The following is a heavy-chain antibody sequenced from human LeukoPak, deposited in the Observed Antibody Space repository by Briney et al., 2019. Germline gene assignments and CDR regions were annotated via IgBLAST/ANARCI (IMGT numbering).Heavy chain of an antibody. CDR2: IVPIFGTA. J-gene: IGHJ4*02. CDR1: GGTFSSYA. V-gene: IGHV1-69*13. D-gene: IGHD4-17*01. CDR3: AREGNYGDYTLGY. Sequence: GASVKVSCKASGGTFSSYAISWVRQAPGQGLEWMGGIVPIFGTANYAQKFQGRVTITADESTSTAYMELSSLRSEDTAVYHCAREGNYGDYTLGYWGQGTLVTVSS.